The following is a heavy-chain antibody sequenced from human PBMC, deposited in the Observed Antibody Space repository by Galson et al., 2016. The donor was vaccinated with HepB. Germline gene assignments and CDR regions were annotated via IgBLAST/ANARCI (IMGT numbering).Heavy chain of an antibody. CDR1: GFTFSTHW. J-gene: IGHJ6*02. CDR3: ARELAGAGRWGMDV. V-gene: IGHV3-74*01. D-gene: IGHD4-23*01. Sequence: SLRLSCAASGFTFSTHWMHWVRQGPGKGLVWVSRIYNDGSGTSYADSVRGRFTISRDNAKNTLYLQMNSLRAEDTAAYYCARELAGAGRWGMDVWGQGTTVTVS. CDR2: IYNDGSGT.